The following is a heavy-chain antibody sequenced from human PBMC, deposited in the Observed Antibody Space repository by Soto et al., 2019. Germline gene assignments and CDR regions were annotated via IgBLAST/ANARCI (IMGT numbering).Heavy chain of an antibody. V-gene: IGHV1-3*01. J-gene: IGHJ4*02. CDR2: INVGNGNT. Sequence: QVQLEQSGAEVKEPGASVKVSCQASGYTSTNYAVHWVRQAPGQGLQWIGWINVGNGNTKSSQKFQGRVTFYRDTSASTAYMEVSSLTSEDTAVYYCTSDNKGLADYWGQGTLVTVSS. CDR1: GYTSTNYA. CDR3: TSDNKGLADY.